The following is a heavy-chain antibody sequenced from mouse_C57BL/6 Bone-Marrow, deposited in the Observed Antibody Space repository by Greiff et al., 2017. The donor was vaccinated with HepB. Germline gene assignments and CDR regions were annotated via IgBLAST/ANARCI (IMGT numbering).Heavy chain of an antibody. V-gene: IGHV1-19*01. Sequence: EVQLQQSGPVLVKPGASVKMSCKASGYTFTDYYMNWVKQSHGKSLEWIGVINPYNGGTSYNQKFKGKATLTVDKSSSTAYMELNSLTSEDSAVYYCARECYGSSYGAMDYWGQGTSVTVSS. CDR2: INPYNGGT. J-gene: IGHJ4*01. CDR3: ARECYGSSYGAMDY. D-gene: IGHD1-1*01. CDR1: GYTFTDYY.